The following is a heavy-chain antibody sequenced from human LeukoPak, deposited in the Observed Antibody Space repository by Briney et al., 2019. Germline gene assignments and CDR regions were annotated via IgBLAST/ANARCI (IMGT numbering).Heavy chain of an antibody. CDR3: ARVQAAAGLFDY. CDR1: GGSFSGYY. J-gene: IGHJ4*02. CDR2: INHSGST. V-gene: IGHV4-34*01. Sequence: SETLSLTCAVYGGSFSGYYWSWIRQPPGKGLEWIGEINHSGSTNYNPSLKSRVTISVDTSKNQFSLKLSSVTAADTAVYYCARVQAAAGLFDYWGQGTLVTVSS. D-gene: IGHD6-13*01.